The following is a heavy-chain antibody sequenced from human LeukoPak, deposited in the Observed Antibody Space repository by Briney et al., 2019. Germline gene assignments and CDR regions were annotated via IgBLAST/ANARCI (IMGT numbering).Heavy chain of an antibody. CDR1: GYTFTGYY. Sequence: PGASVTVSCKASGYTFTGYYMYWVRQAPGQGLEWMGRINPNSGGTNYAQKFQGRVTMTRDTSISTAYMELSRLRSDDTAVYYCARAFIPGGYFDYWGQGTLVTVSS. CDR2: INPNSGGT. D-gene: IGHD2-21*01. CDR3: ARAFIPGGYFDY. J-gene: IGHJ4*02. V-gene: IGHV1-2*06.